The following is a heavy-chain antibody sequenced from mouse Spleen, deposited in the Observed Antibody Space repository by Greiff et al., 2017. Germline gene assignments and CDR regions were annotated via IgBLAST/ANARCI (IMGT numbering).Heavy chain of an antibody. D-gene: IGHD1-1*01. CDR3: ARGYYGSSDWFAY. CDR2: IDPSDSYT. Sequence: QVQLQQPGAELVKPGASVKLSCKASGYTFTSYWMHWVKQRPGQGLEWIGEIDPSDSYTNYNQKFKGKATLTVDKSSSTAYMQLSSLTSEDSAVYYCARGYYGSSDWFAYWGQGTLVTVSA. J-gene: IGHJ3*01. V-gene: IGHV1-69*02. CDR1: GYTFTSYW.